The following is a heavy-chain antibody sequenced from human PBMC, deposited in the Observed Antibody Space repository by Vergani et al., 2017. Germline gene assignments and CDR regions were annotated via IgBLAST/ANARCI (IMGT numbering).Heavy chain of an antibody. CDR3: ARGLVPRGYCGSTSCYGAPDY. D-gene: IGHD2-2*03. Sequence: QVQLQESGPGLVKPSQTLSLTCTVSGGSISSGDYYWSWIRQPPGKGLEWIGYIYYSGSTYYNPSLKSRVTISVDTSKNQFSLKLSSVTAADTAVYYCARGLVPRGYCGSTSCYGAPDYWGQGTLVTVSS. V-gene: IGHV4-30-4*08. CDR1: GGSISSGDYY. J-gene: IGHJ4*02. CDR2: IYYSGST.